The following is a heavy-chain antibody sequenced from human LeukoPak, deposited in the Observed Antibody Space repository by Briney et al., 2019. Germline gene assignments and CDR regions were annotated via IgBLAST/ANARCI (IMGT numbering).Heavy chain of an antibody. V-gene: IGHV4-39*01. J-gene: IGHJ4*02. CDR1: GGSISSSSYY. D-gene: IGHD5-18*01. CDR3: ARLRGYSYGPLDPHYFDY. CDR2: IYYSGST. Sequence: KPSETLSLTCTVSGGSISSSSYYWGWIRQPPGKGLEWIGSIYYSGSTYYNPSLKSRVTISVDTSKNQFSLKLSSVTAADTAVYYCARLRGYSYGPLDPHYFDYWGQGTLVTVSS.